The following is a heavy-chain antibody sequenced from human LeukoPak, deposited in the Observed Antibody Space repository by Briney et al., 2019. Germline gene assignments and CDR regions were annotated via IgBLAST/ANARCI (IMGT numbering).Heavy chain of an antibody. Sequence: PSETLSLTCTVSGGSIISTDDYWGWIRQPPGKGPEWIGSIYYTGSTYHNPSLKSRVTISEDPSKNQFSLKPSSVSAADTAVYYCARSYYGSGSYAYWGQGTLVTVSS. J-gene: IGHJ4*02. CDR1: GGSIISTDDY. CDR2: IYYTGST. CDR3: ARSYYGSGSYAY. V-gene: IGHV4-39*07. D-gene: IGHD3-10*01.